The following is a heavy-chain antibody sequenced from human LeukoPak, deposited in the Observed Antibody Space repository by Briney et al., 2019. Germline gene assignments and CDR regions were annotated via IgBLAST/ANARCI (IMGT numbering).Heavy chain of an antibody. V-gene: IGHV1-2*02. CDR2: INPNSGGT. Sequence: ASVKVSCKASGYTFTGYYMHWVRQGPGQGLEWMGWINPNSGGTNYAQKFQGRVTMTRDTSISTAYMELSRLRSDDTAVYYCARDPSDSSGWTLFDYWGQGTLVTVSS. CDR1: GYTFTGYY. CDR3: ARDPSDSSGWTLFDY. D-gene: IGHD6-19*01. J-gene: IGHJ4*02.